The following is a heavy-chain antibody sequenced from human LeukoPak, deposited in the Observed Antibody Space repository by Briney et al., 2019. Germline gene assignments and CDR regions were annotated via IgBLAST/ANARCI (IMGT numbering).Heavy chain of an antibody. CDR3: AREFYGIAPAGSLNYYDIDV. Sequence: PGGSLRLSCAASGFTVSSDYMSWVRQAPGKGLEWVSVIYSGGSTYYADSVKGRFTISRDNSKNTLYLQVNSLRAEDTAVYYCAREFYGIAPAGSLNYYDIDVWGKGPTVTISS. D-gene: IGHD6-13*01. V-gene: IGHV3-66*01. J-gene: IGHJ6*03. CDR2: IYSGGST. CDR1: GFTVSSDY.